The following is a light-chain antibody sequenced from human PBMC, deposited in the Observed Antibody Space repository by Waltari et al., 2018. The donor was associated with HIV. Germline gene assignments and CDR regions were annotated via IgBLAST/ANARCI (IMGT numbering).Light chain of an antibody. CDR1: SSNIVTNY. V-gene: IGLV1-47*01. Sequence: QSVLTQPPSASGTPGQSVTISCSGTSSNIVTNYVYWYQQFPGTAPKLLIYRNNKRPSGVPDRFSGSKSGTSASLDISGLRSDDEAEYYCAAWDDTLTVVFGGGTKLTVL. CDR2: RNN. CDR3: AAWDDTLTVV. J-gene: IGLJ2*01.